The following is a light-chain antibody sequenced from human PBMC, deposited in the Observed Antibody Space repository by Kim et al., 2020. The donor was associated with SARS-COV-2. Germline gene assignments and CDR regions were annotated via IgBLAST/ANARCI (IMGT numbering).Light chain of an antibody. Sequence: QSALTQPASVSGSPGQSITISCTGTSGDVGGYNYVSWYQQHPGKAPKLMIYDVSERPSGVSNRFSASKSGNTASLTISGLQAEDDADYYCSSFAGSTLGWVFGGGTKVTVL. CDR3: SSFAGSTLGWV. J-gene: IGLJ3*02. CDR1: SGDVGGYNY. V-gene: IGLV2-14*03. CDR2: DVS.